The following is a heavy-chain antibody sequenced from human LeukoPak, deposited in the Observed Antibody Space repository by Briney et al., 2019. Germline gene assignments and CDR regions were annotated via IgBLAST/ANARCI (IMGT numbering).Heavy chain of an antibody. CDR2: IKAKAHGGTI. CDR1: GFTFINAW. Sequence: GGSLRLSCAASGFTFINAWMAWVRQAPGKGLEWVGRIKAKAHGGTIEYAAPVKGRFTISGDDSKNTLYLQMNSLKTEDTAVYYCTTDGVGVEGATYDNWGQGTLVSVSS. V-gene: IGHV3-15*01. J-gene: IGHJ4*02. CDR3: TTDGVGVEGATYDN. D-gene: IGHD1-26*01.